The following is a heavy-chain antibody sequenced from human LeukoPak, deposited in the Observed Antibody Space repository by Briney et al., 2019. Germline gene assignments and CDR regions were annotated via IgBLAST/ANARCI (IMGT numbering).Heavy chain of an antibody. CDR1: VFTFSSYA. J-gene: IGHJ4*02. V-gene: IGHV3-23*01. D-gene: IGHD1-1*01. Sequence: GGALRLSCAAPVFTFSSYAMSWVRQAPGKVLALVTAITGSGGSTYSADSVKGRFAISRDNSKNTLYMQMNSLRVEDTALYYCAKNPTTDCWGEGTLVTVSS. CDR3: AKNPTTDC. CDR2: ITGSGGST.